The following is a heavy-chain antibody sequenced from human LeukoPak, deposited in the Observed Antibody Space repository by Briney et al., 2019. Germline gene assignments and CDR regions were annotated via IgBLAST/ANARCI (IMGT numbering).Heavy chain of an antibody. CDR3: ARDRFPYDILTGQDY. CDR2: IRYDGSDK. Sequence: PGGSLRLSCAASGFTFSTYGIHWVRQAPGKGLEWVTFIRYDGSDKYYADSVKGRFTIFRDNSKNTLYLQMNSLRREDTAMYYCARDRFPYDILTGQDYWGQGTLVTVSS. D-gene: IGHD3-9*01. V-gene: IGHV3-30*02. J-gene: IGHJ4*02. CDR1: GFTFSTYG.